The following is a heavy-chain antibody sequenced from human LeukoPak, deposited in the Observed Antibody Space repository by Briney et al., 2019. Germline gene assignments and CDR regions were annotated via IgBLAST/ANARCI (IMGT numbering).Heavy chain of an antibody. V-gene: IGHV4-34*01. CDR3: ARGYLSYSGSGSYYMNYGMDV. CDR1: GGSFSGYY. D-gene: IGHD3-10*01. J-gene: IGHJ6*02. Sequence: SETLSLTCAVYGGSFSGYYWSWIRQPPGKGLEWIGEINHSGSTNYNPSLKSRVTISVDTSKNQFSLKLSSVTAADTAVYFCARGYLSYSGSGSYYMNYGMDVRGQGTTVTVSS. CDR2: INHSGST.